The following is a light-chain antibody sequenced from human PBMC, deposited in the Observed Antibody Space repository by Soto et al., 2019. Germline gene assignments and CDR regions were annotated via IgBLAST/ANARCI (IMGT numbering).Light chain of an antibody. CDR1: QSVNTY. J-gene: IGKJ2*02. V-gene: IGKV3-11*01. CDR2: DAS. Sequence: EVVLTQSPPTLSLSPGERATLSCRASQSVNTYLAWYQQKPCQAPRLLIYDASNRATGIPARFSGSGSGTDFTLTSSSLVPEYVAVYYCQQRSKWHPCTFGQGPKLEIK. CDR3: QQRSKWHPCT.